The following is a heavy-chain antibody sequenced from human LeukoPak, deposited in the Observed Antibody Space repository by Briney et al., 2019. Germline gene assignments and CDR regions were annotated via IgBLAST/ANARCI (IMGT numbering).Heavy chain of an antibody. CDR2: IYIRGTT. Sequence: SETLSLTCTVSGGSIRSYYWSWIRQPPGKGLEWIGHIYIRGTTDYNPSLKSRITMSIDTSKNQFSLKLSSVTAADTAVYYCARLENVDWFDPWGQGTLVIVSS. CDR3: ARLENVDWFDP. CDR1: GGSIRSYY. J-gene: IGHJ5*02. V-gene: IGHV4-4*09. D-gene: IGHD1-1*01.